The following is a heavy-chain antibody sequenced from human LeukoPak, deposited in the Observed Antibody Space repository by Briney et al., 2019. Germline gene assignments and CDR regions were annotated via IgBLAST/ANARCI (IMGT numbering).Heavy chain of an antibody. CDR3: AKDGPDYYGSGSPQNFDY. D-gene: IGHD3-10*01. Sequence: GGSLRLSCAASGFTFSSYGMHWVRQAPGKGLEWVAVISYDGSNKYYADSVKGRFTISRDNSKNTLYLQMNSLRAEDTAVYYCAKDGPDYYGSGSPQNFDYWGQGTLVTVSS. J-gene: IGHJ4*02. CDR2: ISYDGSNK. V-gene: IGHV3-30*18. CDR1: GFTFSSYG.